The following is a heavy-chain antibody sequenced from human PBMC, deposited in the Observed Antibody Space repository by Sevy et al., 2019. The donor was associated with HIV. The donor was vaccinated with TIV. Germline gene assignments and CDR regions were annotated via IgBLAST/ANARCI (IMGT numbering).Heavy chain of an antibody. CDR2: IIPIFGTA. CDR1: GGTFSSYA. D-gene: IGHD3-22*01. V-gene: IGHV1-69*13. Sequence: ASVKVSCKASGGTFSSYAISWVRQAPGQGLEWMGGIIPIFGTANYAQKFQGRVTITADESTSTAYMELSRLRSEDTAVYYCARGTQDYYDSSGYYYFDYWGQGTLVTVSS. CDR3: ARGTQDYYDSSGYYYFDY. J-gene: IGHJ4*02.